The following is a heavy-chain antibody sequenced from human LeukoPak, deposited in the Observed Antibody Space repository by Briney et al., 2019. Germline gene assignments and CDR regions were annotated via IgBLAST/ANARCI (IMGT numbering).Heavy chain of an antibody. CDR3: ARRPPHNYFDY. CDR2: IYYSGST. J-gene: IGHJ4*02. V-gene: IGHV4-31*03. D-gene: IGHD6-6*01. CDR1: GGSISSGGYN. Sequence: SQTLSLTCTVSGGSISSGGYNWSWIRQHPGKGLEWIGYIYYSGSTYYNPSLKSRVTISVDTSKNQFSLKLSSVTAADTAVYYCARRPPHNYFDYWGQGTLVTVSS.